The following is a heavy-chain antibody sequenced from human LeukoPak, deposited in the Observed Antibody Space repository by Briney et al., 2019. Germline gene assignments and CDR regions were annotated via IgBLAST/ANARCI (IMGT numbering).Heavy chain of an antibody. CDR3: ARVPPPRYYYGSGSYYKGGFDY. CDR2: IIPIFGTA. D-gene: IGHD3-10*01. CDR1: GYTFTGYY. J-gene: IGHJ4*02. Sequence: SVKVSCKASGYTFTGYYMHWVRQAPGQGLEWMGGIIPIFGTANYAQKFQGRVTITADKSTSTAYMELSSLRSEDTAVYYCARVPPPRYYYGSGSYYKGGFDYWGQGTLVTVSS. V-gene: IGHV1-69*06.